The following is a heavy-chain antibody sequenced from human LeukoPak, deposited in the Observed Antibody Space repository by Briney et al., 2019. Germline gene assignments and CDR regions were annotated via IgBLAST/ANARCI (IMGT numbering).Heavy chain of an antibody. CDR1: GYTFTSYG. D-gene: IGHD1-26*01. V-gene: IGHV1-18*01. J-gene: IGHJ4*02. Sequence: AASVKVSCKPSGYTFTSYGISWVRQAPGQGREWMGWISAYNGNTNYAQKLQGRVTMTKDTSTSTAYMELRSLRYDDRAVYYCARAPLVGARDEYWGQGTLVTVSS. CDR2: ISAYNGNT. CDR3: ARAPLVGARDEY.